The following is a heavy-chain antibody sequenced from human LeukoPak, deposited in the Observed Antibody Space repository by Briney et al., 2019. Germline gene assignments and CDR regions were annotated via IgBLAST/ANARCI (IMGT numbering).Heavy chain of an antibody. V-gene: IGHV4-39*07. CDR1: GGSISSSSYY. CDR3: ARESRIAKIPDY. D-gene: IGHD6-13*01. CDR2: IYYSGST. J-gene: IGHJ4*02. Sequence: PSETLSLTCTVSGGSISSSSYYWGWIRQPPGKGLEWIGSIYYSGSTYYNPTLKSRVTISVDTSKNQFSLKLSSVTAADTAVYYCARESRIAKIPDYWGQGTLVTVSS.